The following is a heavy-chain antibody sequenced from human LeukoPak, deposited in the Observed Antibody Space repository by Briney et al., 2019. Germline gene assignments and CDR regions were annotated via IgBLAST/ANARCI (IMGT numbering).Heavy chain of an antibody. CDR2: IYYSGST. CDR3: ARDREYDFWSGPDAFDI. CDR1: GGSISSGSYY. V-gene: IGHV4-31*03. J-gene: IGHJ3*02. D-gene: IGHD3-3*01. Sequence: SETLSLTCTVSGGSISSGSYYWSWIRQHPGKGLEWIGYIYYSGSTYYNPSLKSRVTISVDTSKNQFSLKLSSVTAADTAVYYCARDREYDFWSGPDAFDIWGQGTMVTVSS.